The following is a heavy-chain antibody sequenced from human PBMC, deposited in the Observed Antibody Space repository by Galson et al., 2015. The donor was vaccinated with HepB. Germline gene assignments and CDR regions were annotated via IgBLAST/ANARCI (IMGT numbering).Heavy chain of an antibody. D-gene: IGHD3-10*01. J-gene: IGHJ5*02. CDR1: GFSFSSYN. CDR2: ISSSSSTI. Sequence: SLRLSCAASGFSFSSYNMNRVRQAPGKGLEWVSYISSSSSTIYYADSVKGRFTISRDNAKNSLYLQMNSLRDEDTAVYYCARDPESETEVRGVSGLWFDPWGQGTLVTVSS. V-gene: IGHV3-48*02. CDR3: ARDPESETEVRGVSGLWFDP.